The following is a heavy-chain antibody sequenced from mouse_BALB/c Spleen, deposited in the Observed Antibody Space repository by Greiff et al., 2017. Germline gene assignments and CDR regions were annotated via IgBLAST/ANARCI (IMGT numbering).Heavy chain of an antibody. J-gene: IGHJ1*01. CDR2: INPYNGAT. Sequence: EVQLQQSGPELVKPGASVKISCKASGYSFTGYYMHWVKQSHVKSLEWIGRINPYNGATSYNQNFKDKASLTVDKSSSTAYMELHSLTSEDSAVYYCASPLGKEYFDVWGAGTTVTVSS. D-gene: IGHD3-3*01. CDR1: GYSFTGYY. V-gene: IGHV1-31*01. CDR3: ASPLGKEYFDV.